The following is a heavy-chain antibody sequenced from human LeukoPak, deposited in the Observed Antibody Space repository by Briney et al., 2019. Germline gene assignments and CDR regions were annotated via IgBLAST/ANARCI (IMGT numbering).Heavy chain of an antibody. D-gene: IGHD6-6*01. CDR1: GFTFSSYA. Sequence: TGGSLRLSCAASGFTFSSYAMSWVRQAPGKGLEWVSTVSSNGGSTYYADSVKGRFTISRDNSKNTLYVQVNSLRAEDTGVYCCAKLAHSSSPDIDYWGQGTVVTVSS. CDR2: VSSNGGST. CDR3: AKLAHSSSPDIDY. V-gene: IGHV3-23*01. J-gene: IGHJ4*02.